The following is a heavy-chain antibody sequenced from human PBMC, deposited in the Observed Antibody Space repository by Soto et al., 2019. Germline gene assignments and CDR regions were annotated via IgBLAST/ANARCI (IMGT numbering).Heavy chain of an antibody. D-gene: IGHD3-16*02. V-gene: IGHV4-31*03. CDR3: AGALRVGELSTQFNY. Sequence: QVQLQESGPGLVKPSQTLSLTCTVSGGSISSGGYYWSWIRQHPGKGLEWIGYIYYSGSTYYNPSLKRRVTTSVDSSKNQFSLKLSSVTAADTAVYYCAGALRVGELSTQFNYWGQGTLVTVSS. CDR2: IYYSGST. CDR1: GGSISSGGYY. J-gene: IGHJ4*02.